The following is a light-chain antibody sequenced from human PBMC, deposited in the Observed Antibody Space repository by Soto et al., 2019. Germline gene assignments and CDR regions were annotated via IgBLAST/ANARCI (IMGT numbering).Light chain of an antibody. CDR3: MQGTHWPWT. J-gene: IGKJ1*01. CDR2: NVT. V-gene: IGKV2-30*01. Sequence: DVALGQSPISLAVSMGQPSSWYCRFCQSLVYSAGNTYLNWFQQRPGKSPRRLIYNVTNRDSVVPDRFSGSRSGTDFTLKISRVVAEDVGVYYCMQGTHWPWTFCQGTKVDVK. CDR1: QSLVYSAGNTY.